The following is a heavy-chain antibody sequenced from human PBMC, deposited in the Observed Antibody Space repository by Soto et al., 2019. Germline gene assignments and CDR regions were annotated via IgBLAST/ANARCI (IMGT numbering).Heavy chain of an antibody. CDR1: GASIRTYS. J-gene: IGHJ3*02. Sequence: QVQLQESGPGLVEPSETLSLTCTVSGASIRTYSWSWIRQSAGKGLEWIGHMYTNGRTNYIPSLKSRITMSVDTSKNQFSLTLKFVTAADTAVYFCAKDQSGAADIWGQGTMVTVS. CDR3: AKDQSGAADI. V-gene: IGHV4-4*07. D-gene: IGHD7-27*01. CDR2: MYTNGRT.